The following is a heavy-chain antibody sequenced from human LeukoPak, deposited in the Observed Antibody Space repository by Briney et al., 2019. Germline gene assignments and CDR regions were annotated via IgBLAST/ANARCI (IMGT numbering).Heavy chain of an antibody. J-gene: IGHJ6*02. CDR2: IYSGGST. CDR3: ARDQVPDYDFWSGYLSSYGMDV. D-gene: IGHD3-3*01. Sequence: GGSLRLSCAASGFTVSSNYMSWVRQAPGKGLEWVSVIYSGGSTYYVDSVKGRFTISRDNSKNTLYLQMNSLRAEDTAVYYCARDQVPDYDFWSGYLSSYGMDVWGQGTTVTVSS. CDR1: GFTVSSNY. V-gene: IGHV3-53*01.